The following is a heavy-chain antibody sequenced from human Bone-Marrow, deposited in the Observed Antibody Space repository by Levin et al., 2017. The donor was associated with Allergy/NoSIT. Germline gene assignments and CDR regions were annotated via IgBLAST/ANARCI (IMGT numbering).Heavy chain of an antibody. D-gene: IGHD4-17*01. J-gene: IGHJ6*03. CDR2: LDGSSGKT. V-gene: IGHV3-23*01. Sequence: PGGSLRLSCTISGFTFADYAMNWVRQAPGRGLEWVSSLDGSSGKTHYADAVKGRFTISREYSKNTLFLQMNSLRVEDTARYYCAKAGTTVMLVYSYVDVWGEGTAVTVSS. CDR1: GFTFADYA. CDR3: AKAGTTVMLVYSYVDV.